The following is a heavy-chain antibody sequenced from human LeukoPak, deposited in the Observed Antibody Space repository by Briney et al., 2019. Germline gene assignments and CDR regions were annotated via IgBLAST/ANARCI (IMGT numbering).Heavy chain of an antibody. CDR1: GGSISSYY. D-gene: IGHD6-19*01. CDR2: IYTSGST. J-gene: IGHJ5*02. V-gene: IGHV4-4*07. Sequence: SETLSLTCTVSGGSISSYYWSWIRQPAGKGLEWIGRIYTSGSTNYNPSLKSRVTMSVDTSKNQFSLKLSSVTAADTAVYYCARGHSSGWYSNWFDPWGQGTLVTVSS. CDR3: ARGHSSGWYSNWFDP.